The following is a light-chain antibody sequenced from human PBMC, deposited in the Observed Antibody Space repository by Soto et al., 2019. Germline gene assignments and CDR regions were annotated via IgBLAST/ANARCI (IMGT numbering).Light chain of an antibody. Sequence: EIVMTQSPATLSVSPGERATLSCRASQSVSSNLAWYQQKPGQAPRLLIYCASTRATGIPARFSGSGSGTEFTLTICSLQSEDFAVYYCQQYNNWPLTFGGGTKVEIK. V-gene: IGKV3-15*01. CDR2: CAS. J-gene: IGKJ4*01. CDR3: QQYNNWPLT. CDR1: QSVSSN.